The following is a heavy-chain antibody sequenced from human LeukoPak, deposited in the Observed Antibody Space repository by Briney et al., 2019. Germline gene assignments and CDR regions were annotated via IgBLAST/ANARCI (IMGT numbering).Heavy chain of an antibody. CDR1: GYTFTSYD. V-gene: IGHV1-8*01. J-gene: IGHJ5*02. CDR3: ARGPHYYYDSSGYYYAHPDP. CDR2: MNPNSGNT. Sequence: GASVKVSCKASGYTFTSYDINWVRQATGQGLEWMGWMNPNSGNTGYAQKFQGRVTMTRNTSISTAYMELSSLRSEDTAVYYCARGPHYYYDSSGYYYAHPDPWGQGTLVTASS. D-gene: IGHD3-22*01.